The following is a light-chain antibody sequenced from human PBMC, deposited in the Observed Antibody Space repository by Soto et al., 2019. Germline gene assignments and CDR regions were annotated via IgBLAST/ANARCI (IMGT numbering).Light chain of an antibody. J-gene: IGKJ5*01. V-gene: IGKV1-12*01. CDR2: AAS. CDR3: QQYNSA. Sequence: DIQITQSPSSVSASVGDRVTITCRASQGISNWLTWYQQKPGKAPKLLIYAASSLQSGAPSRFSGSGSGTEFTLTISSLQPDDFATYYCQQYNSAFGQGTRLEIK. CDR1: QGISNW.